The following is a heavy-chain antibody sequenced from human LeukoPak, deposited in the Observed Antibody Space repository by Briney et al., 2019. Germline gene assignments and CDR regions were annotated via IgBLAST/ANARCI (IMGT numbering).Heavy chain of an antibody. CDR1: GGTFSSYA. V-gene: IGHV1-69*04. D-gene: IGHD2-15*01. J-gene: IGHJ4*02. CDR3: ARDTRARGFCSGGSCSFFDY. CDR2: IIPIFGIA. Sequence: GASVKVSCKASGGTFSSYAISWVRQAPGQGLEWMGRIIPIFGIANYAQKFQGRVTITADKSTSTAYMELSSLRSEDTAMYYCARDTRARGFCSGGSCSFFDYRGQGTLVTVSS.